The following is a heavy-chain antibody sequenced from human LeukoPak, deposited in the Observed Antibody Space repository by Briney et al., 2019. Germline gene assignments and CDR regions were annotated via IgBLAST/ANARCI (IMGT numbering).Heavy chain of an antibody. V-gene: IGHV4-39*07. Sequence: GSLRLSCAASGFTFSSYSMNWVRQAPGKGLECIGSIYYTESTYYNPSLKSRVTISLDTSKNQFSLKLSSVTAADTAVYYCARGYCSSTSCYEDYWVQGTLVTVSS. D-gene: IGHD2-2*01. CDR1: GFTFSSYS. CDR3: ARGYCSSTSCYEDY. CDR2: IYYTEST. J-gene: IGHJ4*02.